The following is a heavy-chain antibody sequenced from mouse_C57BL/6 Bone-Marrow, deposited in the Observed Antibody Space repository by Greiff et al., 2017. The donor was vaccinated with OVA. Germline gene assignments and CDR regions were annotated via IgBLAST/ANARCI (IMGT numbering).Heavy chain of an antibody. CDR1: GFTFSDYY. Sequence: EVKLVESEGGLVQPGSSMKLSCTASGFTFSDYYMAWVRQVPEKGLEWVANINYDGSSTYYLDSLKSRFIISRDNAKNILYLQMSSLKSEDTATYYCARGYGSSHWYFDVWGTGTTVTVSS. CDR3: ARGYGSSHWYFDV. CDR2: INYDGSST. J-gene: IGHJ1*03. V-gene: IGHV5-16*01. D-gene: IGHD1-1*01.